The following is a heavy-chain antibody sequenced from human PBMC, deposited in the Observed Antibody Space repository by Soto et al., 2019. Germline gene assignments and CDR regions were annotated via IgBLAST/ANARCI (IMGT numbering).Heavy chain of an antibody. Sequence: QVQLVESVGGVVQPGRSLRLSCAASGFTFSSYAMHWVRQAPGKGLVWVAVISYDGSNKYYADSVKGRFTISRDNSKNALYLQMNSLRAEDTAVYYCARDKTGSGWYAEGMDVWGQGTTVTVSS. CDR1: GFTFSSYA. J-gene: IGHJ6*02. CDR3: ARDKTGSGWYAEGMDV. V-gene: IGHV3-30-3*01. D-gene: IGHD6-13*01. CDR2: ISYDGSNK.